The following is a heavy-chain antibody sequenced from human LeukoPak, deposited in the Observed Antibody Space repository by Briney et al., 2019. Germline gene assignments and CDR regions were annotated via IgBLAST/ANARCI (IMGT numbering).Heavy chain of an antibody. J-gene: IGHJ6*03. CDR3: ARGGYSYITDYYYYMDV. CDR2: ISSSGSTI. V-gene: IGHV3-11*04. CDR1: GFTFSDYY. Sequence: RSGGSLRLSCAASGFTFSDYYMSWIRQAPGKGLEWVSYISSSGSTIYYADSVKGRFTISRDNAKNSLYLQMNSLRAEDTAVYYCARGGYSYITDYYYYMDVWGKGTTVTVSS. D-gene: IGHD5-18*01.